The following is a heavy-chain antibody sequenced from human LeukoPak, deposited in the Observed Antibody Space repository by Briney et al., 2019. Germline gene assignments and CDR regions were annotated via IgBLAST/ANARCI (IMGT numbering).Heavy chain of an antibody. D-gene: IGHD3-22*01. V-gene: IGHV4-59*01. CDR2: IYYSGST. CDR1: GGSISSYY. Sequence: SETLSLTCTVSGGSISSYYWSWIRQPPGKGLEWVGYIYYSGSTNYNPSLKSRVTISVDTSKNQFSLKLSSVIAADTAVYYCARVRKASGYYDCSGYYPIWFDPWGQGTLVTVSS. J-gene: IGHJ5*02. CDR3: ARVRKASGYYDCSGYYPIWFDP.